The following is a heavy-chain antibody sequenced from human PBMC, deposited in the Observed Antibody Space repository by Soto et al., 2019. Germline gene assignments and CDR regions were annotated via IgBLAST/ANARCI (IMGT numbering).Heavy chain of an antibody. CDR2: ISNDGIKK. CDR3: AKSPQWVAKGGMDL. V-gene: IGHV3-30*18. D-gene: IGHD1-26*01. Sequence: GGSLRLSCAASGFTFSSYGVHWVRQAPGKGLEWVAVISNDGIKKNYGESAKGRFTISRDNSKNTLYLQMNSLRTEDTAVYYCAKSPQWVAKGGMDLWGQGTKVTVSS. J-gene: IGHJ6*02. CDR1: GFTFSSYG.